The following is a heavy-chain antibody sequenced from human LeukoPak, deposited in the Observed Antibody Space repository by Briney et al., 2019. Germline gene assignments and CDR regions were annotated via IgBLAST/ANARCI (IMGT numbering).Heavy chain of an antibody. CDR1: GGSISSSSYY. CDR2: IYYSGST. D-gene: IGHD3-10*01. Sequence: SETLSLTCTVSGGSISSSSYYWGWIRQPPGKGLEWIGSIYYSGSTYYNPSLKSRVTISVDTSKNQFSLKLSSVTAADTAVYYCARRKYYYGSGSYSRPFFDYWGQGTLVTVSS. CDR3: ARRKYYYGSGSYSRPFFDY. J-gene: IGHJ4*02. V-gene: IGHV4-39*07.